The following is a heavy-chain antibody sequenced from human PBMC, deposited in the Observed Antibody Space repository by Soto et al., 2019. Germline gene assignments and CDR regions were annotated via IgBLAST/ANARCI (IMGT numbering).Heavy chain of an antibody. CDR1: GFTLSRYW. CDR3: ARRTSRPRVDY. D-gene: IGHD2-2*01. CDR2: IKKDGSEK. J-gene: IGHJ4*02. Sequence: GGSLRLSCGASGFTLSRYWLTWVRQAPGKGLEWVANIKKDGSEKHYVDSVKGRFTISRDNAKNSLYLQMNSLRAEDTAVYYCARRTSRPRVDYWGQGTLVTVSS. V-gene: IGHV3-7*05.